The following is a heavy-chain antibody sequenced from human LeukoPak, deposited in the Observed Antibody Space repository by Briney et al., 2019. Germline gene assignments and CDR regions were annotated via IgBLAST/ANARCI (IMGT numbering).Heavy chain of an antibody. V-gene: IGHV3-66*01. Sequence: GGSLRLSCAASGFTVSSNYMSWVRQAPGKGLEWVSVIYSGGSTYYADSVKGRFTISRDNSKNTLYLQMNSLRAEDTAVYYCARSLAADYDFWSGNYYYYGMDVWGQGTTVTVSS. CDR1: GFTVSSNY. D-gene: IGHD3-3*01. CDR2: IYSGGST. CDR3: ARSLAADYDFWSGNYYYYGMDV. J-gene: IGHJ6*02.